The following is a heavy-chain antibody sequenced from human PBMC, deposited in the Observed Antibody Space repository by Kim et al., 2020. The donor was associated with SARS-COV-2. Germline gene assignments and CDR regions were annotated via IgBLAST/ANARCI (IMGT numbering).Heavy chain of an antibody. CDR1: GFTFSSYS. CDR3: ARDQGWNYPMPFDY. D-gene: IGHD1-7*01. J-gene: IGHJ4*02. Sequence: GGSLRLSCAASGFTFSSYSMNWVRQAPGKGLEWVSSISSSSSYIYYADSVKGRFTISRDNAKNSLYLQMNSLRAEDTAVYYCARDQGWNYPMPFDYWGQGTLVTVSS. CDR2: ISSSSSYI. V-gene: IGHV3-21*01.